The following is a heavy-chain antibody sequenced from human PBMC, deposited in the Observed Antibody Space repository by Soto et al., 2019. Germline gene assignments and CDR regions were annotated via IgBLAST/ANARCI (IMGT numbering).Heavy chain of an antibody. V-gene: IGHV3-30*03. CDR1: GFTFSSYG. CDR3: ARDLKLRYFDWSSDTDGMDV. D-gene: IGHD3-9*01. CDR2: ISYDGSNK. Sequence: PGGSLRLSCAASGFTFSSYGMHWVRQAPGKGLEWVAVISYDGSNKYYADSVKGRFTISRDNSKDTLYLQMNSLRAEDTAVYYCARDLKLRYFDWSSDTDGMDVWGQGTTVTVSS. J-gene: IGHJ6*02.